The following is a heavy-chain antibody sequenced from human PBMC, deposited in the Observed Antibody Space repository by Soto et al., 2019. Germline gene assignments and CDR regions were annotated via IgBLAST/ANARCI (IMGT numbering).Heavy chain of an antibody. Sequence: PSETLSLTCTVSGGSINTNNYYWGWVRQPPGKGLEWIGSVFYNGTAYYSPSLKSRVTISLASSRTPFSLKLESVTAADTAVYFCARLVVVSPVANAWGQGTLVT. J-gene: IGHJ5*02. CDR2: VFYNGTA. CDR1: GGSINTNNYY. D-gene: IGHD2-15*01. CDR3: ARLVVVSPVANA. V-gene: IGHV4-39*01.